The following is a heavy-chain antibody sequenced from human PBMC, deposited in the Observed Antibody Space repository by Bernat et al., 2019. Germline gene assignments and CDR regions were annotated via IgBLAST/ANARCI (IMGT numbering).Heavy chain of an antibody. D-gene: IGHD4-17*01. J-gene: IGHJ4*02. CDR2: IKSKTDGGTT. CDR3: TTVLPDDYGDDY. CDR1: GFTFSNAW. Sequence: EVQLVESGGGLVKPGGSLRLSCAASGFTFSNAWMSWVRQAPRKGLEWVGRIKSKTDGGTTDYAAPVKGRFTISRDESKNTLYLQMNSLKTEDTAVYYCTTVLPDDYGDDYWGQGTLVTVSS. V-gene: IGHV3-15*01.